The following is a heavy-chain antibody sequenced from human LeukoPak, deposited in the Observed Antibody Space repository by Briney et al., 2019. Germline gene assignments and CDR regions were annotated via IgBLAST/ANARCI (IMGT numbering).Heavy chain of an antibody. V-gene: IGHV4-34*01. CDR3: TRGRDRSKAGDH. CDR2: IHPSGIF. CDR1: GGSCDDYY. D-gene: IGHD5-24*01. J-gene: IGHJ4*02. Sequence: SETLSLTCAVYGGSCDDYYCSWLRQPPGKGLEWIGEIHPSGIFYYNSSLLSRVTISIDTSKSQFSLRLTSVTAADTAFYYCTRGRDRSKAGDHWGQGSLVTVSS.